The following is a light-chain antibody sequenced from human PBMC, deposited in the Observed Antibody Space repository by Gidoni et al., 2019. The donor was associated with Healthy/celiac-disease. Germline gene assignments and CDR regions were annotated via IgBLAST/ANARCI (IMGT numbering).Light chain of an antibody. CDR3: QQYDNLPLT. J-gene: IGKJ4*01. V-gene: IGKV1-33*01. CDR2: DAS. Sequence: IKMTQSPSSLSASVGDSVTITCQASQDISNYLNWYQQKPGKAPKLLIYDASNLETGVPSRFSGSGSGTDFTFTISSLQPEDIATYYCQQYDNLPLTFGGXTKVEIK. CDR1: QDISNY.